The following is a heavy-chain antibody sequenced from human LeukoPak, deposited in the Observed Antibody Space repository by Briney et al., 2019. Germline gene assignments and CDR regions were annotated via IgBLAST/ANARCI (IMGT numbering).Heavy chain of an antibody. V-gene: IGHV4-61*02. Sequence: SETLSLTCTVSTGSISSGSYDWSWPRQPAGRGLEWIGRIFTSGSTNYNPTHKSRVTISVGTSKNQFSLKLSSVTAADTAVYYCARASLIKVVPAAPGYYFDYWGQGTLVTVSS. CDR2: IFTSGST. CDR3: ARASLIKVVPAAPGYYFDY. CDR1: TGSISSGSYD. J-gene: IGHJ4*02. D-gene: IGHD2-2*01.